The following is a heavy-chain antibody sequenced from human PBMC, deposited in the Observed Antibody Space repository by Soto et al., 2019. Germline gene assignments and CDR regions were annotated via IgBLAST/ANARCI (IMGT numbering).Heavy chain of an antibody. CDR3: AKERSVVATTPDFDY. V-gene: IGHV3-30*18. Sequence: QVQLVASGGGVVQPGRSLRLSCAASGFTFSSFGLHWVRHAPGKGLERVAVESYDGSYIYYADSVKARFTISRDNSKNTLYLQMNSLRAEDTAVYYCAKERSVVATTPDFDYWGQGALVSVAS. CDR2: ESYDGSYI. D-gene: IGHD4-17*01. CDR1: GFTFSSFG. J-gene: IGHJ4*02.